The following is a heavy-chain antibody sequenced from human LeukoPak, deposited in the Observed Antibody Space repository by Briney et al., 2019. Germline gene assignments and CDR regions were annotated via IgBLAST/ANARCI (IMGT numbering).Heavy chain of an antibody. CDR3: ARTVLWFGELRSPDG. CDR2: ISAYNGNT. D-gene: IGHD3-10*01. V-gene: IGHV1-18*01. Sequence: ASVKISCKASGYTFTSYGISWVRQAPGQGLEWMGWISAYNGNTNYAQKLQGRVTMTTDTSTSTAYMELRSLRSDDTAVYYCARTVLWFGELRSPDGWGQGTLVTVSS. J-gene: IGHJ4*02. CDR1: GYTFTSYG.